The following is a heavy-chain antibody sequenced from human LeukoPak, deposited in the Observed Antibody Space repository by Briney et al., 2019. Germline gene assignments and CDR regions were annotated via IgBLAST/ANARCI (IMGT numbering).Heavy chain of an antibody. Sequence: GGSLRLSCAASGFTISSYSMNWVRQAPGKGLEWVSSISSSSKYIYYADSVKGRFTISRDNAKNSLYLQMNNLRAEDTAVYYCARGRLAAASYFDYWDQGSLVTVSS. CDR3: ARGRLAAASYFDY. D-gene: IGHD6-13*01. V-gene: IGHV3-21*01. J-gene: IGHJ4*02. CDR2: ISSSSKYI. CDR1: GFTISSYS.